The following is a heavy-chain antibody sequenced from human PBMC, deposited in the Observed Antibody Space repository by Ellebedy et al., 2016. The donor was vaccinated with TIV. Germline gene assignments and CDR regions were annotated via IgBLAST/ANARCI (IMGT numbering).Heavy chain of an antibody. J-gene: IGHJ6*02. V-gene: IGHV1-18*01. CDR1: GYTFTSYD. D-gene: IGHD2-2*01. CDR2: ISAYNGNT. Sequence: ASVKVSCXASGYTFTSYDINWVRQAPGQGLEWMGWISAYNGNTNYAQKLQGRVTMTTDTSTSTAYMELRSLRSDDTAVYYCARRRVVVPAAMPGVNYYYGMDVWGQGTTVTVSS. CDR3: ARRRVVVPAAMPGVNYYYGMDV.